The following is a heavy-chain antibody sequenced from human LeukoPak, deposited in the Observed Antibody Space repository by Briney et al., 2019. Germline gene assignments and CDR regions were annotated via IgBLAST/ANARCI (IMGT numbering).Heavy chain of an antibody. Sequence: GGSLRLSCAASGFTFSNAWMSWVRQAPGKGLEWVGRIKTKTDGGTTDYAAPVKGRFTISRDDSKNTLYLLMNSLKTEDTAVYYCTTEVLEGAMDGTFDIWGQGTMVTVSS. V-gene: IGHV3-15*01. CDR3: TTEVLEGAMDGTFDI. CDR1: GFTFSNAW. CDR2: IKTKTDGGTT. J-gene: IGHJ3*02. D-gene: IGHD6-19*01.